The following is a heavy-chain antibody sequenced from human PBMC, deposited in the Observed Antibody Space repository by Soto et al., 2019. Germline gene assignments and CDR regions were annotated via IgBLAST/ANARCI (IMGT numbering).Heavy chain of an antibody. V-gene: IGHV3-74*01. J-gene: IGHJ6*02. CDR2: INTDGSDV. Sequence: DVQLVESGGGLVQPGGSLRLSCAASGFSFNTYWMHWVRQAPGKGLVWVSRINTDGSDVFYVDSVKGRFTMSRDNAKNTVYLQMNSLRAEDTGVYYCARLVASETGYGMDVWGQGTTVTVSS. D-gene: IGHD3-9*01. CDR1: GFSFNTYW. CDR3: ARLVASETGYGMDV.